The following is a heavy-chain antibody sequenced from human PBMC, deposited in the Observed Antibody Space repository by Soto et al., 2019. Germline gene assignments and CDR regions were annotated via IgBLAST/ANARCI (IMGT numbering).Heavy chain of an antibody. V-gene: IGHV4-39*01. CDR2: IDYSGAT. CDR1: GGSISSSGYY. D-gene: IGHD6-19*01. Sequence: SETLSLTCTVSGGSISSSGYYWGWVRQPPGKALQWIGSIDYSGATYYNPSLQSRVTISVDTSKNQFSLKLTPVTAADTAVYYCARGGVAGTYYYYYMDVWGKGTTVTVSS. J-gene: IGHJ6*03. CDR3: ARGGVAGTYYYYYMDV.